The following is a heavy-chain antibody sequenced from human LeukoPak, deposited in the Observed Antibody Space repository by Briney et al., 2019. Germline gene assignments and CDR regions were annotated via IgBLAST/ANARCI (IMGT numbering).Heavy chain of an antibody. CDR3: ARAGVISGWDS. CDR1: GFTFSSYW. J-gene: IGHJ4*02. D-gene: IGHD3-3*02. CDR2: IKQDGSEK. V-gene: IGHV3-7*03. Sequence: GGSLRLSCAASGFTFSSYWMSWVRQAPGKGLEWVANIKQDGSEKYYVDSMKGRFTISRDNAKNSLYLQMDSLTVEDTAVYYCARAGVISGWDSWGQGVLVTVSS.